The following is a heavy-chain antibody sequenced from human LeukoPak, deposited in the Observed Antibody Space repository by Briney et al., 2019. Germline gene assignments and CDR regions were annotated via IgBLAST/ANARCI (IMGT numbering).Heavy chain of an antibody. CDR1: GGSISSSSYY. Sequence: SETLSLTCTVSGGSISSSSYYWGWIRQPPGKGLEWIGSIYYSGSTYYNPSLKSRVTISVDTSKNQFSLKLSSVTAADTAVYYCARARVGGSDYWGQGTLVTVSS. CDR2: IYYSGST. V-gene: IGHV4-39*07. CDR3: ARARVGGSDY. J-gene: IGHJ4*02. D-gene: IGHD3-16*01.